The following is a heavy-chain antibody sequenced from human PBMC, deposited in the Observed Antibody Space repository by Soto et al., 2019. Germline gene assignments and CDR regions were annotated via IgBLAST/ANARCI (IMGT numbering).Heavy chain of an antibody. J-gene: IGHJ4*02. CDR1: GYTVTSYY. CDR3: ARDRSSGVRGVIAYDY. CDR2: INPSGGST. D-gene: IGHD3-10*01. Sequence: ASVKVSCKASGYTVTSYYMHWVRQAPGQGLEWMGIINPSGGSTSYAQKFQGRVTMTRVTSRSTVYMELSGLRSEDTAVYYCARDRSSGVRGVIAYDYWGQGTLVTVSS. V-gene: IGHV1-46*01.